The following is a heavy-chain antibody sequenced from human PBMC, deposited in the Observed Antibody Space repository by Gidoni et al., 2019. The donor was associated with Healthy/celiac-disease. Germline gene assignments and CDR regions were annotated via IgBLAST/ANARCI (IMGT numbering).Heavy chain of an antibody. CDR2: IKSRTDGGTT. J-gene: IGHJ6*03. V-gene: IGHV3-15*01. CDR1: GFTFSNAW. Sequence: EVQLVASGGGLVKPGGSLRLSCSASGFTFSNAWMSWFRRAPGKGLEWVGRIKSRTDGGTTDYAAPVKGRFTISRDDSKNTLYLQMNSLKTEDTAVYYCTTLTRDYSSSWDYYYYYYMDVWGKGTTVTVSS. D-gene: IGHD6-13*01. CDR3: TTLTRDYSSSWDYYYYYYMDV.